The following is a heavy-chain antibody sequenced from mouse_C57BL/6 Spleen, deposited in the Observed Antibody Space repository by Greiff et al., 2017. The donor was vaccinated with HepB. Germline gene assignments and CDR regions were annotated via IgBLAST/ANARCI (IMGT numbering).Heavy chain of an antibody. Sequence: EVQLQQSGGGLVKPGGSLKLSCAASGFTFSSYAMSWVRQTPEKRLEWVATISDGGSYTYYPDNVKGRFTISRDNAKNNLYLQMSHLKSEDTAMYYCASWIYYYSSYYFDDWGQGTTLTVSS. D-gene: IGHD1-1*01. V-gene: IGHV5-4*01. J-gene: IGHJ2*01. CDR1: GFTFSSYA. CDR2: ISDGGSYT. CDR3: ASWIYYYSSYYFDD.